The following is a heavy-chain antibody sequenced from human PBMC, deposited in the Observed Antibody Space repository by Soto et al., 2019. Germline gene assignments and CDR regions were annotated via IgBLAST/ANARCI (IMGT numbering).Heavy chain of an antibody. CDR1: GFTFSSYA. Sequence: EVQLLESGGGLVQPGGSLRLSCAASGFTFSSYAMSWVRQAPGKGLEWVSAIGVSGDTTYYADSVKGRFTISRDNSKNTLYLQMGSLRAEDTAVYYCAKVRRFGELRSLYWGQGTLVTVSS. V-gene: IGHV3-23*01. J-gene: IGHJ4*02. D-gene: IGHD3-10*01. CDR2: IGVSGDTT. CDR3: AKVRRFGELRSLY.